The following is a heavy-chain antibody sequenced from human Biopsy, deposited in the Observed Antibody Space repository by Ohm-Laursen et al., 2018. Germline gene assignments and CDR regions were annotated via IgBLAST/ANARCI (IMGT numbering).Heavy chain of an antibody. J-gene: IGHJ4*02. CDR3: ARDRSSGSYSPSDY. CDR1: GGTFSSHA. CDR2: IIPIFGTA. Sequence: SVKVSCKASGGTFSSHAISWVRRAPGQGLEWMGGIIPIFGTAEYAQNFQGRLTITADESTSTSYMDLISLRSEDTAVYYCARDRSSGSYSPSDYWGQGTLVTVPS. V-gene: IGHV1-69*13. D-gene: IGHD1-26*01.